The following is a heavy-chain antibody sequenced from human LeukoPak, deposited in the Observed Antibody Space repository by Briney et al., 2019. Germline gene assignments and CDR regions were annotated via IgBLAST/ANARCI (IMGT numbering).Heavy chain of an antibody. CDR3: ARLRYFGWPTPPYYYYYMDV. CDR1: GGSFSGYY. D-gene: IGHD3-9*01. CDR2: IYYSGST. Sequence: SETLSLTCAVYGGSFSGYYWSWIRQPPGKGLEWIGYIYYSGSTNYNPSLKSRVTISVDTSKNQFYLKLSSVTAADTAVYYCARLRYFGWPTPPYYYYYMDVWGKGTTVTISS. J-gene: IGHJ6*03. V-gene: IGHV4-59*01.